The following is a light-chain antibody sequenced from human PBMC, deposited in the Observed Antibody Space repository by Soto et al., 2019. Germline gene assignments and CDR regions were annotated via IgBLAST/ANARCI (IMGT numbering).Light chain of an antibody. J-gene: IGKJ4*01. CDR2: GAS. CDR1: QSVNSN. V-gene: IGKV3-15*01. Sequence: EVVMTQSPATLSVSPGERATLSCRASQSVNSNLAWYQQKPGQAPRLLIYGASTRATVIPVTFSGSGSGTEFTLTITSLQPEDIAVYYCQQYNDWPLTFGGGTKVEIK. CDR3: QQYNDWPLT.